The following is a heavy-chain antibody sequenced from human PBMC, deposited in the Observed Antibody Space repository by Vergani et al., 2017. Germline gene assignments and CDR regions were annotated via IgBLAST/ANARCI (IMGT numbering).Heavy chain of an antibody. J-gene: IGHJ4*02. CDR2: INSDGSST. V-gene: IGHV3-74*01. CDR1: GFTFSSYW. D-gene: IGHD3-22*01. Sequence: EVQLVESGGGLVQPGGSLRLSCAASGFTFSSYWMHWVRQAPGKGLVLVSRINSDGSSTSYADSVKGRFTISRDNAKNTLYLQMNSLRAEDTAVYYCARAGMLYYYDSSGYTHFDYWGQGTLVTVSS. CDR3: ARAGMLYYYDSSGYTHFDY.